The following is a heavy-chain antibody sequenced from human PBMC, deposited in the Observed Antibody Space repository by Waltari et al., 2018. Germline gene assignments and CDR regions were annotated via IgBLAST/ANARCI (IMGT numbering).Heavy chain of an antibody. CDR3: ARRYYGSGSYSPYYFDY. CDR1: GYSFTSYW. D-gene: IGHD3-10*01. Sequence: EVQLVQSGAEVKKPGESLKISCKGSGYSFTSYWIGWVRQMPGQGLEWMGIIYPGDSDTRYSPSFQGQVTISADKSISTAYLQWSSLKASDTAMYYCARRYYGSGSYSPYYFDYWGQGTLVTVSS. V-gene: IGHV5-51*03. CDR2: IYPGDSDT. J-gene: IGHJ4*02.